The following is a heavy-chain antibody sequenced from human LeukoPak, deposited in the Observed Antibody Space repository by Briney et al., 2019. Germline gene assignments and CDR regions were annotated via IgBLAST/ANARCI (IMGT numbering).Heavy chain of an antibody. CDR1: GGSINRSYYY. V-gene: IGHV4-39*01. CDR3: ARLMTTVTSEY. Sequence: PSETLSPTCTVSGGSINRSYYYWGWIRQPPGKGLEWIGSIYYSGNTYYNPSLKSRVTISVDTSKNQFSLKLSSVTAADTAVYYCARLMTTVTSEYWGLGTLVTVSS. D-gene: IGHD4-17*01. J-gene: IGHJ4*02. CDR2: IYYSGNT.